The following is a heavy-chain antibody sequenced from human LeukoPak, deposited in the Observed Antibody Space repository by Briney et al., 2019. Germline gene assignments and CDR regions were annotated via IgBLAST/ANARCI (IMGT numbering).Heavy chain of an antibody. CDR2: IIPIFGTA. CDR3: ARGRRVVVHGWFDP. D-gene: IGHD3-22*01. Sequence: SVKVSCKASGGTFSGYAISWVRQAPGQGLEWMGGIIPIFGTANYAQKFQGRVTITADESTSTAYMELSSLRSEDTAVYYCARGRRVVVHGWFDPWGQGTLVTVSS. V-gene: IGHV1-69*13. J-gene: IGHJ5*02. CDR1: GGTFSGYA.